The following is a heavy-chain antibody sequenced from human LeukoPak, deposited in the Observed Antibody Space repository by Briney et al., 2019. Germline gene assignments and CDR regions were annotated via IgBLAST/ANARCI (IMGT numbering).Heavy chain of an antibody. CDR3: ARDDGAYCGGDCYSRAFDI. CDR2: ISAYNGNT. J-gene: IGHJ3*02. Sequence: ASVKVSCKASGGTFSSYAISWVRQAPGQGLEWMGWISAYNGNTNYAQKLQGRVTMTRDMSTSTVYMELSSLRSEDTAVYYCARDDGAYCGGDCYSRAFDIWGQGTMVTVSS. D-gene: IGHD2-21*02. CDR1: GGTFSSYA. V-gene: IGHV1-18*01.